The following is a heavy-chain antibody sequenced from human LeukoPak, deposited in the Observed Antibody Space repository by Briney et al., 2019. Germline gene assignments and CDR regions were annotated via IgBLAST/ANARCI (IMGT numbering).Heavy chain of an antibody. CDR1: GGSTSSDY. Sequence: PSETLSLTCTVSGGSTSSDYWSWIRQSPGKGLEWVGYVYNSGDTGKNPSLKSRVTILLDTSKNQCSLKLTTVSAADTAVYYCARLKLGAYFDLWGRGTLVTVSS. J-gene: IGHJ2*01. D-gene: IGHD3-16*01. V-gene: IGHV4-59*08. CDR2: VYNSGDT. CDR3: ARLKLGAYFDL.